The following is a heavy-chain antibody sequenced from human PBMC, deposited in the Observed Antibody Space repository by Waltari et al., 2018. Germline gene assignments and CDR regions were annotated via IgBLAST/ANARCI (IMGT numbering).Heavy chain of an antibody. CDR3: AIWDVAAYNHYVFSY. CDR2: LAAEEGEA. D-gene: IGHD4-4*01. J-gene: IGHJ4*02. Sequence: QVQLVQSGAEVKTPGASVKVSCKVSGYTLSEFSSHWVRQAPGKGLEWMGVLAAEEGEAIYGQNFQGRVTMTEDTSTDTAYMELSSLRSEDTAVYYCAIWDVAAYNHYVFSYWGQVTLVTVSS. V-gene: IGHV1-24*01. CDR1: GYTLSEFS.